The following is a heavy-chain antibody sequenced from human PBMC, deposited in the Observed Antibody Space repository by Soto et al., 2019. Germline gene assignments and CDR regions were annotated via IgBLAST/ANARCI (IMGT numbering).Heavy chain of an antibody. CDR3: ASVLELHYYYGMDV. V-gene: IGHV1-69*12. CDR1: GGTFSSYA. CDR2: IIPIFGTA. J-gene: IGHJ6*02. Sequence: QVQLVQSGAEVKKPGSSVKVSCKASGGTFSSYAISWVRQAPGQGLEWMGGIIPIFGTADYAQKFQGTVTITADESTSTVYMELSSLRSEDTAVYYCASVLELHYYYGMDVWGQGTTVTVSS. D-gene: IGHD1-7*01.